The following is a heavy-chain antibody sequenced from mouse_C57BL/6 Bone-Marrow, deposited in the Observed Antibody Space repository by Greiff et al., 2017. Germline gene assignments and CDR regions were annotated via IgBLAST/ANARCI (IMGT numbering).Heavy chain of an antibody. V-gene: IGHV1-19*01. Sequence: EVQLQQSGPVLVKPGASVKMSCKASGYTFTDYYMNWVKQSHGKSLEWIGVINPYNSGTSYNQKFKGKATLTVDKSSSTAYMELNSLTSEDSAVYYCARCPYYYGSRNWYFDVWGTGTTVTVSS. J-gene: IGHJ1*03. CDR3: ARCPYYYGSRNWYFDV. CDR2: INPYNSGT. D-gene: IGHD1-1*01. CDR1: GYTFTDYY.